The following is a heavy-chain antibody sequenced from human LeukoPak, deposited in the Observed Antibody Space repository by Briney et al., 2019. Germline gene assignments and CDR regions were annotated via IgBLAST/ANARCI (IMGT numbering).Heavy chain of an antibody. CDR3: ARVGYDSSGLDP. J-gene: IGHJ5*02. V-gene: IGHV4-61*09. Sequence: PSQTLSLTCTVSGGSISSDNYYWSWIRQPAGKALEWIGHIYASGSTNYNPSLKSRITISVDTSKNHFSLKLSSVTAADTAVYYCARVGYDSSGLDPWGQGTLVTVSS. CDR1: GGSISSDNYY. CDR2: IYASGST. D-gene: IGHD3-22*01.